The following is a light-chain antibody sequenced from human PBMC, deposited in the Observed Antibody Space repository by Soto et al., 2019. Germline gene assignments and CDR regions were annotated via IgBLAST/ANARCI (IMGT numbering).Light chain of an antibody. CDR2: ATS. J-gene: IGKJ2*01. CDR3: HEYGGSPLYA. CDR1: QSVSSTY. V-gene: IGKV3-20*01. Sequence: EVVLTQSPGTLSLSPGERATLSCRASQSVSSTYLAWYQQRPGQPPRLLIFATSSRATGIPDRFSGSGSGRDFTLTISRLEPEDFAVYYCHEYGGSPLYALGQGTKLEIK.